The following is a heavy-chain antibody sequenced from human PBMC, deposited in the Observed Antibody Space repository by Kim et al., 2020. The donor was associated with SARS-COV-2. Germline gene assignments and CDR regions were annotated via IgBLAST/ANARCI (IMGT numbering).Heavy chain of an antibody. CDR1: GYTFTSYA. J-gene: IGHJ4*02. Sequence: ASVKVSCKASGYTFTSYAMHWVRQAPGQRLEWMGWINAGNGNTKYSQKFQGRVTITRDTSASTAYMELSSLRSEDTAVYYCARVRIAAAGSPHFDYWGQGTLVTVSS. V-gene: IGHV1-3*01. CDR3: ARVRIAAAGSPHFDY. CDR2: INAGNGNT. D-gene: IGHD6-13*01.